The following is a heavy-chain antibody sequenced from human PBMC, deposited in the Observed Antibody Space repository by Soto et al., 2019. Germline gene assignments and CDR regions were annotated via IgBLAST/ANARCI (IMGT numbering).Heavy chain of an antibody. D-gene: IGHD3-10*01. Sequence: ASVKVSCKASGYKFTNYGITWVRQAAGQGLEWMGWISANSGSTNYAQKFQGRVTMTRNTSISTAYMQLSSLRSEDTAEYYCARAGFRGRGYYFYMDVWGKGATVTVSS. CDR3: ARAGFRGRGYYFYMDV. CDR2: ISANSGST. V-gene: IGHV1-8*02. J-gene: IGHJ6*03. CDR1: GYKFTNYG.